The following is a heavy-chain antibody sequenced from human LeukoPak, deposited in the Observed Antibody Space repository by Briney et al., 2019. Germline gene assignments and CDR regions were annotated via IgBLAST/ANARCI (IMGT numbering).Heavy chain of an antibody. CDR1: GGSISSYY. Sequence: SETLSLTCTVSGGSISSYYWSWIRQPAGKGLEWIGRIYTSGSTNYNPSLKSRVTMSVDTSKNQFSLKLSSVTAADTAVYYCARAPIMITFGGVITDDAFDIWGQGTMVTVSS. CDR3: ARAPIMITFGGVITDDAFDI. D-gene: IGHD3-16*02. CDR2: IYTSGST. J-gene: IGHJ3*02. V-gene: IGHV4-4*07.